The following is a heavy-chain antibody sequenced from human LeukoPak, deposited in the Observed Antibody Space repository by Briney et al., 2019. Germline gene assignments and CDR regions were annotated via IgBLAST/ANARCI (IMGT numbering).Heavy chain of an antibody. CDR2: IYYSGST. D-gene: IGHD4-11*01. J-gene: IGHJ5*02. V-gene: IGHV4-59*01. CDR3: ARDSNPGNWFDP. Sequence: SETLSLTCTVSGGSISSYYWSWIRQPPGKGLEWIGYIYYSGSTNYNPSLKSRVTISVDTSKNQLSLKLSSVTAADTAVYYCARDSNPGNWFDPWGQGTLVTVSS. CDR1: GGSISSYY.